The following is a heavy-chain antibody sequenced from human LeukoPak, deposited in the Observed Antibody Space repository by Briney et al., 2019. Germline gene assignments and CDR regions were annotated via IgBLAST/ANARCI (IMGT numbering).Heavy chain of an antibody. J-gene: IGHJ4*02. CDR3: ARDYCSSTSCLFDY. D-gene: IGHD2-2*01. CDR2: INPNSGDT. V-gene: IGHV1-2*06. CDR1: GYTFTVYH. Sequence: ASVKVSCTASGYTFTVYHMHWVRQAPGQGLEWMGRINPNSGDTNYAQKFQGRVTMTRDTSISTAYMELSRLRSDDTAVYYCARDYCSSTSCLFDYWGQGTLVTVSS.